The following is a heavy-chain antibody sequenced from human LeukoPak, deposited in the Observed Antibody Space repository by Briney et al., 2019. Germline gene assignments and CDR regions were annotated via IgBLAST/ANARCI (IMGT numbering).Heavy chain of an antibody. J-gene: IGHJ4*02. Sequence: LQISCKCSGFDFTAYGIAWVRQLPGKGLEWMGNIYPGGSNGRYSPSFQGHVTMSADKSITTVYLQWSSLKASDTAMYYCARHFHSAWFGFWGQGNLVTVSS. D-gene: IGHD5-18*01. V-gene: IGHV5-51*01. CDR3: ARHFHSAWFGF. CDR1: GFDFTAYG. CDR2: IYPGGSNG.